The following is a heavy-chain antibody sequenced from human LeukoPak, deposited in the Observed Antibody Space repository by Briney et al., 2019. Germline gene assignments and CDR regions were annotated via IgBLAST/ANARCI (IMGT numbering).Heavy chain of an antibody. CDR1: GYTLTELS. CDR2: ISAYNGNT. D-gene: IGHD6-13*01. J-gene: IGHJ5*02. CDR3: ARVYSSSWYINVDP. Sequence: ASVKVSCKVSGYTLTELSMHWVRQAPGQGLEWMGWISAYNGNTNYAQKLQGRVTMTTDTSTSTAYMELRSLRSDDTAVYYCARVYSSSWYINVDPWGQGTLVTVSS. V-gene: IGHV1-18*01.